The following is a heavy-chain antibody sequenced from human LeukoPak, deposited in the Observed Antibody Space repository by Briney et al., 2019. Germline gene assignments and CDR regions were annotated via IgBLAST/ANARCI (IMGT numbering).Heavy chain of an antibody. Sequence: GGSLRLSCAASGFTFSSYWTSWVRQAPGKGLEWVANIKKDGSEKYSVDSVKGRFTISRDNAKKSLYLQMNSLRAEDTAVYYCARDYTGGWNDYWGQGTLVTVSS. CDR3: ARDYTGGWNDY. CDR1: GFTFSSYW. D-gene: IGHD7-27*01. J-gene: IGHJ4*02. CDR2: IKKDGSEK. V-gene: IGHV3-7*01.